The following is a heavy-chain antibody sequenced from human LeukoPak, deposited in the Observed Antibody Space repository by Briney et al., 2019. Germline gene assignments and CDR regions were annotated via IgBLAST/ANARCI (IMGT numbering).Heavy chain of an antibody. CDR2: INSDGSST. J-gene: IGHJ4*02. Sequence: GGSLRLSCAASGFTFDDYGMSWVRQAPGKGPVWVSRINSDGSSTSYADSVKGRFTISRDNAKNTLYLQMNSLRAEDTAVYYCARVSYYYGSGSYRPTAVYYFDYWGQGTLVTVSS. D-gene: IGHD3-10*01. CDR3: ARVSYYYGSGSYRPTAVYYFDY. V-gene: IGHV3-74*01. CDR1: GFTFDDYG.